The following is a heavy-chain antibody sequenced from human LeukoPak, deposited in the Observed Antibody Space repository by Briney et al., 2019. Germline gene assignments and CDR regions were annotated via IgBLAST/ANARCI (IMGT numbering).Heavy chain of an antibody. CDR1: GYTFTGYY. D-gene: IGHD3-16*01. Sequence: ASVKVSCKASGYTFTGYYMHRVRQAPGQGLEWMGWINPNSGGTNYAQKFQGRVTMTRDTSISTAYMELSRLRSDDTAVYYCARAWGEPVMYNWFDPWGQGTLVTVSS. CDR3: ARAWGEPVMYNWFDP. CDR2: INPNSGGT. J-gene: IGHJ5*02. V-gene: IGHV1-2*02.